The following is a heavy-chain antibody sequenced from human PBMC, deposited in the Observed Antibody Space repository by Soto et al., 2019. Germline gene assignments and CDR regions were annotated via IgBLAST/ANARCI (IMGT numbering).Heavy chain of an antibody. J-gene: IGHJ5*02. CDR2: INAHSGST. D-gene: IGHD6-6*01. CDR1: GFSFTGYY. CDR3: AKDLTRQLAYWLDP. V-gene: IGHV1-2*02. Sequence: ASVKVSCKASGFSFTGYYIHWLRQAPGQGLEWMGWINAHSGSTDYAQKFQGRVTLTRDTSIATAYLTLTSLTSDDTALYYCAKDLTRQLAYWLDPWGQGTQVTVSS.